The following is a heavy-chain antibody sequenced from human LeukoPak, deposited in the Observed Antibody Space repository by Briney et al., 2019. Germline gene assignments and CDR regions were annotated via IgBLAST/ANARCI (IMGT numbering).Heavy chain of an antibody. Sequence: SETLSLTCIVSGGSISNYYWNWIRQPPGKGLEWIGYIYYSGSTNYNPSLKSRVTISVGTSKNQFSLKLSSVTAADTAVYYCARGASYSGSYVGDYWGQGTLVTVSS. J-gene: IGHJ4*02. D-gene: IGHD1-26*01. CDR2: IYYSGST. CDR1: GGSISNYY. V-gene: IGHV4-59*01. CDR3: ARGASYSGSYVGDY.